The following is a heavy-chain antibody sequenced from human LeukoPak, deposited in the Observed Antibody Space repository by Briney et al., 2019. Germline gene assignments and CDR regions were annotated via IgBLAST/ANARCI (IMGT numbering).Heavy chain of an antibody. J-gene: IGHJ4*02. CDR2: ITGSSDSI. V-gene: IGHV3-21*05. CDR1: GFSFSIYS. D-gene: IGHD5-12*01. CDR3: ATSSGHLDH. Sequence: GGSLRLSCTGSGFSFSIYSLNWARQAPGKGLEWLSYITGSSDSIHYTDSVKGRFAISRDNAKNSVYLQMNSLRVEDTAVYYCATSSGHLDHWGQGTLVTVSS.